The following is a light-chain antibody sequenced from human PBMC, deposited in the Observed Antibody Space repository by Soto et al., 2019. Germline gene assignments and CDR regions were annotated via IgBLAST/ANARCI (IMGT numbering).Light chain of an antibody. J-gene: IGLJ1*01. CDR3: SSYTSSSTL. CDR1: SSDVGSYNY. Sequence: QSALTQPASVSGSPGQSITISCTGTSSDVGSYNYVSWYQQHPGKAPKLMIYAVSDRPSGISSRFSGSKSGNMASLTISGLQTEDEADYYCSSYTSSSTLFGTGTKLTVL. V-gene: IGLV2-14*01. CDR2: AVS.